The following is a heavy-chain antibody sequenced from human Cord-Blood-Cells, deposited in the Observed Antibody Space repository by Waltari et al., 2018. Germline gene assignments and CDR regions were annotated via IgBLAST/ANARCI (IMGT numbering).Heavy chain of an antibody. V-gene: IGHV4-38-2*02. CDR1: GYSISSGYY. CDR2: IYHSGGT. J-gene: IGHJ3*02. CDR3: ARDTGPNAFDI. Sequence: QVQLQESGPGLVKPSETLSLTCAVSGYSISSGYYWGWIRQPPGKGLEWIGSIYHSGGTYSNPSLKSRVTISVDTSKNQFSLKLSSVTAADTAVYYCARDTGPNAFDIWGQGTMVTVSS.